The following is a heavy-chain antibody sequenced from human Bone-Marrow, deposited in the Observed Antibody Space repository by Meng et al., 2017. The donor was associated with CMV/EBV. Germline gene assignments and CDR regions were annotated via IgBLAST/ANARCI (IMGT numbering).Heavy chain of an antibody. CDR1: GFTFSSYS. D-gene: IGHD5/OR15-5a*01. Sequence: GGSLRLSCAASGFTFSSYSMNWVRQAPGKGLEWVSSISSSSSYIYYADSVKGRFTISRDNAKNTLYLQMNSLRAEDTAVYYCARVRGSVRGVYYYYGMDVWGQGTTVTFSS. CDR2: ISSSSSYI. J-gene: IGHJ6*02. V-gene: IGHV3-21*01. CDR3: ARVRGSVRGVYYYYGMDV.